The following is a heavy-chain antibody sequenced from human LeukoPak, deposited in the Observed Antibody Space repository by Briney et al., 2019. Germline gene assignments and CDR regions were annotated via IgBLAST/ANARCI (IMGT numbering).Heavy chain of an antibody. D-gene: IGHD3-22*01. CDR3: ARPRDSSSSYFFDY. J-gene: IGHJ4*02. Sequence: GESLKISCKVSGYTFTSYWIGWVRQMPGKGLEWMGIIYPGDSDTRYSPSFQGQVTISADKSISTAYLQWSSLKASDTAVYYCARPRDSSSSYFFDYWGQGTLVTVSS. V-gene: IGHV5-51*01. CDR1: GYTFTSYW. CDR2: IYPGDSDT.